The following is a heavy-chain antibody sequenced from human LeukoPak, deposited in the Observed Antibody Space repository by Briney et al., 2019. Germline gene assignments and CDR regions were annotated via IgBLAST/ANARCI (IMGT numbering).Heavy chain of an antibody. CDR3: ARQHRGYYYYYMDV. V-gene: IGHV4-34*01. D-gene: IGHD1-14*01. J-gene: IGHJ6*03. Sequence: SETLSLTCAVYGGSFSGYYWSWIRQPPGKGLEWIGEINHSGSTNYNPSLKSRVTISVDTSKNQFSLKLSSVTAADTAVYYCARQHRGYYYYYMDVWGKGTTVTISS. CDR2: INHSGST. CDR1: GGSFSGYY.